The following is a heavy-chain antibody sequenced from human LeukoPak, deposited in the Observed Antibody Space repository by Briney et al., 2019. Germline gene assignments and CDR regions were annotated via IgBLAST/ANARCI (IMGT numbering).Heavy chain of an antibody. CDR3: AIVGCSGSDYFTDY. V-gene: IGHV4-39*01. CDR2: IYNNGDT. CDR1: GGPISRSRCY. D-gene: IGHD5-12*01. Sequence: SETLSLTCSVSGGPISRSRCYWGWSRQPPGKGLEWIGTIYNNGDTYYNPSLKSRLTISVDTSKNQFSLELTSVTAADTAVYYCAIVGCSGSDYFTDYWGQGTLVTVSS. J-gene: IGHJ4*02.